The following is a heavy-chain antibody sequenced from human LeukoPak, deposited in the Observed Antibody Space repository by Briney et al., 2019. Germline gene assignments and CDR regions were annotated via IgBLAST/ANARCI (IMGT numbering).Heavy chain of an antibody. D-gene: IGHD3-22*01. CDR1: DDSINSNY. CDR2: LYNSGST. V-gene: IGHV4-59*12. Sequence: SETLSLTCSVSDDSINSNYWSWIRQPPGKGLEWIGYLYNSGSTNYHPSLQSRVTMSVDTSKNQFSLKLSSVTAADTAMYYCARGSSGSLPFDYWGQGTLVTVSS. J-gene: IGHJ4*02. CDR3: ARGSSGSLPFDY.